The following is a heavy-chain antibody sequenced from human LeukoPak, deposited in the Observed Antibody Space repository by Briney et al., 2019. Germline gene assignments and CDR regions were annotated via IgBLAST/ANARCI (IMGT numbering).Heavy chain of an antibody. J-gene: IGHJ6*02. CDR2: IYYSGGT. D-gene: IGHD2-2*01. CDR1: GGSISNYY. CDR3: ARSDCSTTSCVAYYGMDV. Sequence: PSETLSLTCTVSGGSISNYYWNWIRQPPGKGLEWIGYIYYSGGTNYNPSLKSRVTISVDTSKNQFPLKLSSMTAADTAVYYCARSDCSTTSCVAYYGMDVWGQGTTVTVSS. V-gene: IGHV4-59*08.